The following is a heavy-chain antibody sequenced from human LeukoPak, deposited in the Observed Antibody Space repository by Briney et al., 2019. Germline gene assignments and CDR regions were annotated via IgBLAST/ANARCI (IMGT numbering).Heavy chain of an antibody. D-gene: IGHD3-16*02. Sequence: GGSLRLSCAASGFTFSSYAMSWVRQAPGKGLKWVSAISGSGGSTYYADSVKGRFTISRDNAKNSLYLQMNSLRAEDTAVYYCARQVWGSYRDDAFDIWGQGTMVTVSS. J-gene: IGHJ3*02. CDR3: ARQVWGSYRDDAFDI. CDR1: GFTFSSYA. CDR2: ISGSGGST. V-gene: IGHV3-23*01.